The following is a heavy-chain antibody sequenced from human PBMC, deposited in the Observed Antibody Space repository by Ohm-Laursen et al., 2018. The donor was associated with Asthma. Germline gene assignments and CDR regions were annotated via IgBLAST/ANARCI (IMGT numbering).Heavy chain of an antibody. D-gene: IGHD6-6*01. CDR2: ISYDGSNK. Sequence: SLRLSCTASGFTFSSYAMHWVRQAPGKGLEWVAVISYDGSNKYYADSVKGRFTISRDNSKNTVDLQMNSLRAEDTAIYYCARERGSSLDYWGQGTLVTVSS. CDR3: ARERGSSLDY. J-gene: IGHJ4*02. V-gene: IGHV3-30-3*01. CDR1: GFTFSSYA.